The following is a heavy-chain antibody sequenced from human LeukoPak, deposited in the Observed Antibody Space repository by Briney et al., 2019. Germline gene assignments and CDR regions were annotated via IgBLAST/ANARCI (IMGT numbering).Heavy chain of an antibody. V-gene: IGHV3-9*01. Sequence: GGSLRLSCAASGFTFDDYAMHWVRQAPGKGLEWVSGISWNSGSIGYADSVKGRFTISRDNAKNSLYLQMNSLRAEDTALYYCAKDQGSLTGYYTGYYYYGMDVWGQGTTVTVSS. J-gene: IGHJ6*02. CDR1: GFTFDDYA. CDR3: AKDQGSLTGYYTGYYYYGMDV. D-gene: IGHD3-9*01. CDR2: ISWNSGSI.